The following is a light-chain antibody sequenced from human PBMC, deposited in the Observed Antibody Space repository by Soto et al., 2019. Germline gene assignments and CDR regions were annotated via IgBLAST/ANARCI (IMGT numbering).Light chain of an antibody. CDR1: ALPKQY. CDR3: QSADSSGTKV. Sequence: SSELTQPPSVSVSPGQTARITCSGDALPKQYAYWYQQKPGQAPVLVIYKDSERPSGIPERFSGSSSGTTVTLTISGVQAEDEADYYCQSADSSGTKVFGTGTKLTVL. CDR2: KDS. J-gene: IGLJ1*01. V-gene: IGLV3-25*03.